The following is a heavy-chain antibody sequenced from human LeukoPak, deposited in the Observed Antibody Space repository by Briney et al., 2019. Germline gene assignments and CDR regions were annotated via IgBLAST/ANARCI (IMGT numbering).Heavy chain of an antibody. V-gene: IGHV4-34*01. J-gene: IGHJ5*02. CDR1: GGSISSYY. D-gene: IGHD5-12*01. CDR2: INNLMST. CDR3: ARLKVYGVVATTYNWFDP. Sequence: SETLSLTCTVSGGSISSYYWSWIRQPPGKGLEWIGEINNLMSTNYNPSLKSRVTISVVTSKNQFSLKLSSVTAADTAVYYCARLKVYGVVATTYNWFDPWGQGTLDTVSS.